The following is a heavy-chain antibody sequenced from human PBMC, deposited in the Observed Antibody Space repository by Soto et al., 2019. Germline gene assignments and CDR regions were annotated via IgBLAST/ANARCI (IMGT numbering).Heavy chain of an antibody. J-gene: IGHJ6*03. Sequence: GESLKISCAASGFTFSGSAMHWVRQASGKGLEWVGRIRSKANSYATAYAASVKGRFTISRDDSKNTAYLQMNSLKTEDTAVYYCTRYRLGYCSGGSCSNYYYYYMDVWGKGTTVTVSS. CDR1: GFTFSGSA. CDR3: TRYRLGYCSGGSCSNYYYYYMDV. D-gene: IGHD2-15*01. V-gene: IGHV3-73*01. CDR2: IRSKANSYAT.